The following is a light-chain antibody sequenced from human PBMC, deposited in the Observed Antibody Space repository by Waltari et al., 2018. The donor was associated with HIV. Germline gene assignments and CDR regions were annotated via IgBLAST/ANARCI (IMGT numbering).Light chain of an antibody. J-gene: IGKJ5*01. CDR2: GAS. V-gene: IGKV1-16*02. Sequence: DIQMTQSPSSLSASVGDRVTITCRASQGINNQLVWFQQKPGKAPRSLIYGASSLQSGVPSKFSGSGPGTDFTLTISSLQPEDFATYYCQQYNSYPITFGQGTRLEIE. CDR3: QQYNSYPIT. CDR1: QGINNQ.